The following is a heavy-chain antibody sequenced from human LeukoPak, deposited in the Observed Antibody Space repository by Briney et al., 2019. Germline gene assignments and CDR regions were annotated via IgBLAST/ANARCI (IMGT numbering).Heavy chain of an antibody. CDR2: IRDDGTNR. J-gene: IGHJ6*04. CDR1: GFPFSSYG. V-gene: IGHV3-30*02. CDR3: AELGITMIGGV. Sequence: GGSLRLSCAASGFPFSSYGMHWVRQAPGRGLEWVAFIRDDGTNRYHADSVKGRFTISRDNAKNSLYLQMNSLRAEDTAVYYCAELGITMIGGVWGKGTTVTISS. D-gene: IGHD3-10*02.